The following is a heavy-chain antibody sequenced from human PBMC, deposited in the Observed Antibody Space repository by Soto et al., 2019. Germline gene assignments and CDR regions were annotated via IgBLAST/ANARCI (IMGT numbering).Heavy chain of an antibody. D-gene: IGHD2-8*01. CDR1: GGSLSGYY. Sequence: KPSETLSLTCAVYGGSLSGYYWSWIRQPPGKGLEWIGEINHSGSTNYNPSLKRRVTISVDTSKNQFSLKLSSVTAADTAVYYCARLAPRYCTNGLCRDYWGQGTLVTVSS. V-gene: IGHV4-34*01. J-gene: IGHJ4*02. CDR2: INHSGST. CDR3: ARLAPRYCTNGLCRDY.